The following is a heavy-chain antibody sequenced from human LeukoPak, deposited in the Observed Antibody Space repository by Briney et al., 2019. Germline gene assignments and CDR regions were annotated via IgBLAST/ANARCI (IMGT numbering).Heavy chain of an antibody. CDR2: ISSSSSYI. V-gene: IGHV3-21*01. CDR1: GFTFSSYS. J-gene: IGHJ4*02. D-gene: IGHD3-22*01. Sequence: GGSLRLSCAASGFTFSSYSMNWVRQAPGKGLEWVSSISSSSSYIYYADSVKGRFTISRDNAKNSLYLQMNSLRAEDTAVYYCAGGQEAEGEYYYDSSGYYSSVGQNYWGQGTLVTVSS. CDR3: AGGQEAEGEYYYDSSGYYSSVGQNY.